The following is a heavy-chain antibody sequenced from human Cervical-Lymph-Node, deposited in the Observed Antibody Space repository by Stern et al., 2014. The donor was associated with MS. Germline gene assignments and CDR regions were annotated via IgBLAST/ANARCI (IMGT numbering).Heavy chain of an antibody. CDR3: ARGRDGYKSHFDY. CDR1: GGSISSGGYY. J-gene: IGHJ4*02. D-gene: IGHD5-24*01. V-gene: IGHV4-31*03. Sequence: QVQLQESGPGLVKPSQTLSLTCTVSGGSISSGGYYWSWIRQHPGKGLAWIGYIYYRGSTYYNPSLNDRVTISADTSKKQFFLTMSSVTAADTAVYYCARGRDGYKSHFDYWGQGTLVTVSS. CDR2: IYYRGST.